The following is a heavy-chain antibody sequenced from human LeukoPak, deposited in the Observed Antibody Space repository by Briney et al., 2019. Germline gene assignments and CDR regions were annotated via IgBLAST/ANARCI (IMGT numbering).Heavy chain of an antibody. D-gene: IGHD6-13*01. CDR1: GYTFTSYY. Sequence: GASVKVSCKASGYTFTSYYMHWVRQAPGQGLEWMGIINPSGGSTSYAQKFQGRVTMTRDTSTSTVYMELSSLRSEDTAVYYCARDHSSSWYGEYYYYYMDVWGKGTTVTISS. CDR3: ARDHSSSWYGEYYYYYMDV. V-gene: IGHV1-46*01. CDR2: INPSGGST. J-gene: IGHJ6*03.